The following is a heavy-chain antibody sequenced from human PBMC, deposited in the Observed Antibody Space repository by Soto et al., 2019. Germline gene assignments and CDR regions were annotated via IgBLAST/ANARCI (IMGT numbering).Heavy chain of an antibody. Sequence: QVQLQQWGAGLLKPSETLSLTCAVYGGSFSGYYWSWIRQPPGKGLEWIGEINHSGCSNYNPSLRSRVTRTVVTSKNQFSLKVRSVCAADTCVYYCARRRGTIFVQVVRYFDYWCEGTLVTVSS. CDR1: GGSFSGYY. J-gene: IGHJ4*02. D-gene: IGHD3-9*01. V-gene: IGHV4-34*01. CDR2: INHSGCS. CDR3: ARRRGTIFVQVVRYFDY.